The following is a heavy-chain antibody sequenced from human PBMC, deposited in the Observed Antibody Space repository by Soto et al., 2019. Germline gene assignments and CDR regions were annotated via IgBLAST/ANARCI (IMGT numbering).Heavy chain of an antibody. CDR2: IHYTGST. CDR1: GDSISSYY. Sequence: SETLSLTCTVSGDSISSYYWNWIRQPPGKGLEWIGNIHYTGSTVYNPSFKSRVTISVDTSKNQFSLKLNSVTAADTAVYYCARDLWGYCGTDCYPLDVWGQGTTVTVSS. J-gene: IGHJ6*02. V-gene: IGHV4-59*01. CDR3: ARDLWGYCGTDCYPLDV. D-gene: IGHD2-21*02.